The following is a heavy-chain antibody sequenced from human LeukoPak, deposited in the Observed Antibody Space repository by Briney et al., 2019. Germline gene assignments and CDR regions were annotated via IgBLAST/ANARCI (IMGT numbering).Heavy chain of an antibody. CDR2: IKEDGSEK. Sequence: GGSLRLSCTASGFTFNRDWTAWVRQAPGKGLEWVANIKEDGSEKNYVDSVKGRFTISRDNSKNTLNLQMDSLRSEDTAVYYCARDFFPIADSTWYEIGYWGQGTLVTV. J-gene: IGHJ4*02. CDR1: GFTFNRDW. CDR3: ARDFFPIADSTWYEIGY. V-gene: IGHV3-7*01. D-gene: IGHD2-21*01.